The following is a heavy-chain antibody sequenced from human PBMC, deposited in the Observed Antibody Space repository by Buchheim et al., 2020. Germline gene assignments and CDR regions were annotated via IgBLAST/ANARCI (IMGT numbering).Heavy chain of an antibody. CDR1: GFTFSSYE. CDR3: ASIQHYYGSGSYYSDYGMDV. CDR2: ISSSGITI. D-gene: IGHD3-10*01. V-gene: IGHV3-48*03. Sequence: EVQLVESGGGLVQPGGSLRLSCAASGFTFSSYEMNWVRQAPGKGLEWVSYISSSGITIYYADSVKGRFTISRDNAKNSLYLQMNSLRAEDTAVYYCASIQHYYGSGSYYSDYGMDVWGQGTT. J-gene: IGHJ6*02.